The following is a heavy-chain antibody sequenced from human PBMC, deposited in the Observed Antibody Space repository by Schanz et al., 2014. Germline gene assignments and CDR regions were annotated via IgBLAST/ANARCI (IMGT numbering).Heavy chain of an antibody. V-gene: IGHV3-33*03. CDR1: GFTFRSYG. D-gene: IGHD3-10*01. CDR3: AKGMISGARGSGVGAFDS. J-gene: IGHJ3*02. CDR2: ISYDGSSK. Sequence: QVQLVESGGGVVQPGRSLRLSCAASGFTFRSYGMHWVRQAPGQGMEWVALISYDGSSKNHADSVQSRFTISRDNSKNALYLQMNSVRAQDTAVYYGAKGMISGARGSGVGAFDSWGQGTMVTVSS.